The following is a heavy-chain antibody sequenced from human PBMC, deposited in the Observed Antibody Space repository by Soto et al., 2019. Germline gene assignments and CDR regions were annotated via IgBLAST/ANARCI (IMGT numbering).Heavy chain of an antibody. V-gene: IGHV4-31*03. CDR1: GGSISSGGYY. CDR3: ARGTTEYSAHPFDP. J-gene: IGHJ5*02. Sequence: QVQLQESGPGLVKPSQTLSLTCTVSGGSISSGGYYWSWIRQHPGKGLEWIGYICYSGSTYYNPSLKSRVTISVDTSKNQFSLKLSSVTAADTAVYYCARGTTEYSAHPFDPWGQGTLVTVSS. D-gene: IGHD4-4*01. CDR2: ICYSGST.